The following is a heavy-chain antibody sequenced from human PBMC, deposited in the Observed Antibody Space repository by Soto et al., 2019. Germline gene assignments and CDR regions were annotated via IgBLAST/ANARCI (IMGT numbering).Heavy chain of an antibody. J-gene: IGHJ4*02. D-gene: IGHD3-10*01. Sequence: SETLSLTCTVSGGSISSYCWSWIRQPPGKGLEWIGYIYYSGSTNYNPSLKSRVTISVDTSKNQFSLKLSSVTAADTAVYYCARDMGAFDYWGQGTLVTVSS. V-gene: IGHV4-59*01. CDR3: ARDMGAFDY. CDR2: IYYSGST. CDR1: GGSISSYC.